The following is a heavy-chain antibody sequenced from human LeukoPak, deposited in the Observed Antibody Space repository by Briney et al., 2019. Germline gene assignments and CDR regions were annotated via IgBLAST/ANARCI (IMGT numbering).Heavy chain of an antibody. V-gene: IGHV4-31*03. CDR1: GGSISSGGYY. J-gene: IGHJ6*04. CDR2: IYYSGST. CDR3: ARVRPSYYYYGMDV. Sequence: SETLSLTCTVSGGSISSGGYYWSWIRQHPGKGLEWIGYIYYSGSTYYNPSLKSRVTISVDTSKNQFSLKLSSVTAADTAVYYCARVRPSYYYYGMDVWVKGTTVTVSS.